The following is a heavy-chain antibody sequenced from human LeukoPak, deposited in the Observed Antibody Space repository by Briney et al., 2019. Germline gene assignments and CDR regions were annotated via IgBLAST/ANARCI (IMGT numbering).Heavy chain of an antibody. V-gene: IGHV4-4*07. CDR1: GGSISSYY. CDR3: ARVVVPDTLGAFDI. Sequence: PSETLSLTCTVSGGSISSYYWSWIRQSAGKGLEWIGRIYPSGGTTYNPSLKSRVTMSLDTSKNQFSLKLSSVTAADTAIYYCARVVVPDTLGAFDIWGQGTMVTVS. J-gene: IGHJ3*02. D-gene: IGHD2-2*01. CDR2: IYPSGGT.